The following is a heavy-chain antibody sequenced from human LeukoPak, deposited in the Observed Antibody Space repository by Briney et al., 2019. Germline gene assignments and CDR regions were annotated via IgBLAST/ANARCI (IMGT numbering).Heavy chain of an antibody. CDR3: ARSASPRWYDFWSGYPDFDY. CDR1: GFTVSSNY. V-gene: IGHV3-7*01. J-gene: IGHJ4*02. D-gene: IGHD3-3*01. Sequence: GGSLRLSCAASGFTVSSNYMSWVRQAPGKGLEWVANIKQDGSEKYYVDSVKGRFTISRDNAKNSLYLQMNSLRAEDTAVYYCARSASPRWYDFWSGYPDFDYWGQGTLVTVSS. CDR2: IKQDGSEK.